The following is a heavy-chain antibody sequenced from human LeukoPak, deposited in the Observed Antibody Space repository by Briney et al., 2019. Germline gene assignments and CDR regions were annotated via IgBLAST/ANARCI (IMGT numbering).Heavy chain of an antibody. CDR2: IYSGGST. Sequence: PGGSLRLSCAASGFTVSSNYMSWVRQAPGKGLEWVSVIYSGGSTYYADSVKGRFTISRDNFKNTLYLQMNSLRAQDTAVYYCASPLRFLETGDYYYMDVWGKGTTVTVS. CDR3: ASPLRFLETGDYYYMDV. J-gene: IGHJ6*03. CDR1: GFTVSSNY. V-gene: IGHV3-53*01. D-gene: IGHD3-3*01.